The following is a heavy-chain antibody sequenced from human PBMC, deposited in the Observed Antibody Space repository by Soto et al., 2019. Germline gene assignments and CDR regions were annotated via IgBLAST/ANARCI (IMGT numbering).Heavy chain of an antibody. CDR1: GFTSRSFT. CDR3: TRDASRDSSARGWFDP. V-gene: IGHV3-21*01. J-gene: IGHJ5*02. CDR2: ISSNSAYI. Sequence: PVGSVRLSCAASGFTSRSFTMNWVRQAPGKGLEWVSTISSNSAYIYYTDALRGRFTISRDNAKNSLHLQMNSLRAEGTAVYYCTRDASRDSSARGWFDPWGPGTLVTVSS. D-gene: IGHD6-13*01.